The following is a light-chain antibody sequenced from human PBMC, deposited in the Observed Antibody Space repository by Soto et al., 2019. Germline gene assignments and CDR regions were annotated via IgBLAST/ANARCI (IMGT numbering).Light chain of an antibody. CDR1: QSVLYSSNNKNY. Sequence: VITPFSAWLAVSLGERATINCKSSQSVLYSSNNKNYLAWYQQKPGQPPKLLIYWASTRESGVPDRFSGSGSGTDFTLTSSILHAEDVAVYCCQQYCCPTFTFGHGTKVDIK. CDR2: WAS. CDR3: QQYCCPTFT. J-gene: IGKJ3*01. V-gene: IGKV4-1*01.